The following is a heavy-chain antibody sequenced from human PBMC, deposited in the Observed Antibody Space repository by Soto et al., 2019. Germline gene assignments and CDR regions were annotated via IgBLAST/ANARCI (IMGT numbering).Heavy chain of an antibody. CDR3: ARDIRGYSRAFDY. V-gene: IGHV4-61*01. CDR1: GDSVSSDNYY. CDR2: IYSSGST. Sequence: SETLSLTCTVSGDSVSSDNYYWTWIRQPPWKGLEWIGYIYSSGSTNYNPSLKSLVTISLDTSSNQFSLKLTSVTAADTAVYYCARDIRGYSRAFDYWGQGPRVNVSS. D-gene: IGHD5-18*01. J-gene: IGHJ4*02.